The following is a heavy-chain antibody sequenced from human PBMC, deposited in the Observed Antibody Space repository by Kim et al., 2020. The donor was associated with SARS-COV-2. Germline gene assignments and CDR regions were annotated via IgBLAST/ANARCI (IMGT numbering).Heavy chain of an antibody. CDR2: ISYDGSTK. Sequence: GGSLRLSCEASGFIFGNYGMHWVRRGPGKGPEWLAVISYDGSTKYYAETAMGRFLISRDNSKNTLFLQMDSLGPHDTGIYYCVKDRSTVTTLASWGQGTLVTVSS. D-gene: IGHD4-17*01. V-gene: IGHV3-30*18. J-gene: IGHJ4*02. CDR3: VKDRSTVTTLAS. CDR1: GFIFGNYG.